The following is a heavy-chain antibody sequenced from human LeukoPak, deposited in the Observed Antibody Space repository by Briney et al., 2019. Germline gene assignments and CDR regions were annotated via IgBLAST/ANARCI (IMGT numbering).Heavy chain of an antibody. V-gene: IGHV4-59*11. D-gene: IGHD3-10*01. CDR2: IYYSGST. CDR3: ARSKWPQNAGILAFDY. CDR1: GGSISSHY. J-gene: IGHJ4*02. Sequence: SETLSLTCTVSGGSISSHYWSWIRQPPGKGLEWIGYIYYSGSTNYNPSLKSRVTISVDTSKNQFSLKLSSVTAADTAVYNCARSKWPQNAGILAFDYWGQGTLVTVSS.